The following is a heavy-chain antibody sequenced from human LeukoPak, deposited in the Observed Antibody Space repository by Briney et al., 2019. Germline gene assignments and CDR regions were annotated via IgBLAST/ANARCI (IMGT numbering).Heavy chain of an antibody. J-gene: IGHJ4*02. CDR2: IIPIFGTA. V-gene: IGHV1-69*05. D-gene: IGHD2-15*01. CDR3: ARGPLGYCSGGSCQSDY. Sequence: SVKVSCKASGGTFSSYAISWVRQAPGQGLEWMGGIIPIFGTANYAQKFQGRVTMTTDTSTSTAYMELRSLRSDDTAVYYCARGPLGYCSGGSCQSDYWGQGTLVTVSS. CDR1: GGTFSSYA.